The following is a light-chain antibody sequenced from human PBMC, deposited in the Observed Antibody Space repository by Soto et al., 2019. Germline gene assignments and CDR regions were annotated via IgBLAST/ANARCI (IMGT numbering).Light chain of an antibody. CDR1: SSDVGGYIY. Sequence: QSALAQPASVSGSPGQSITISCTGTSSDVGGYIYVSWYRQYPGTAPKLIIYEVSKRPSGVSNRFSGSKSGNTASLTISGLQAEDEADYYCSSYTSGSTPLVFGTGTKVTVL. V-gene: IGLV2-14*01. CDR2: EVS. CDR3: SSYTSGSTPLV. J-gene: IGLJ1*01.